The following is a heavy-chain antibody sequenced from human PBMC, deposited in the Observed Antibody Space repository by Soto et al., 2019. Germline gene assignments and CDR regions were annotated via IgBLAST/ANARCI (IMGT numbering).Heavy chain of an antibody. D-gene: IGHD3-22*01. J-gene: IGHJ4*02. CDR2: IHYSGST. CDR1: GDSVTISDYY. CDR3: AAHDSGGYYAEY. V-gene: IGHV4-39*01. Sequence: QLQLQESGPGLVKPSETLSLTCTVSGDSVTISDYYWGWIRQPPGKGLEGIGSIHYSGSTYYNASLKSRVTLSGDTSKKQFSLKLTSVTAADAAVYYCAAHDSGGYYAEYWGQGTLVTVSA.